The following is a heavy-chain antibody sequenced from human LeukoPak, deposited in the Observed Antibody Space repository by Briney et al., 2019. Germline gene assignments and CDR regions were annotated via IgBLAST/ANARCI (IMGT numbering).Heavy chain of an antibody. J-gene: IGHJ4*02. CDR1: GGSFSGYY. CDR2: INHSGST. Sequence: SETLSLTCAVYGGSFSGYYWSWIRQPPGKGLEWIGEINHSGSTNYNPSLKSRVTISVDTSKNQLSLKLSSVTAADTAVYYCARGLRKYCSSTSCPFYYWGQGTLVTVSS. V-gene: IGHV4-34*01. D-gene: IGHD2-2*01. CDR3: ARGLRKYCSSTSCPFYY.